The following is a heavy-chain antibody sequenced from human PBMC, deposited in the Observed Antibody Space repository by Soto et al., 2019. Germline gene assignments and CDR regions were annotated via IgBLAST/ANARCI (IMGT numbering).Heavy chain of an antibody. Sequence: QIPLNESGPTVVKPAETLTLTCTFSGFSLTTSGVGVGWIRESPVKATEWIALVCWDDDKRYSASLKSRLTITKDTSNNQMVLTLAIEELADTATYFFAHTILRTVFELAKTTEIDFEFSGLITQVVDS. D-gene: IGHD3-3*01. CDR2: VCWDDDK. V-gene: IGHV2-5*02. CDR3: AHTILRTVFELAKTTEIDFEFSGLITQVVDS. CDR1: GFSLTTSGVG. J-gene: IGHJ5*01.